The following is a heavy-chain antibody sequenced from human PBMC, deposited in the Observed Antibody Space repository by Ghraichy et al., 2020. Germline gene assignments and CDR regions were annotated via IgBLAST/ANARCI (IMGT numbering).Heavy chain of an antibody. CDR1: GFTFSSYD. CDR2: IGTAGDT. CDR3: ASGRYRAAILDY. V-gene: IGHV3-13*01. Sequence: AGSLRLSCAASGFTFSSYDMHWVRQATGKGLEWVSGIGTAGDTYYPGSVKGRFTISRENAKNSLYLQMNSLRAGDTAVYYCASGRYRAAILDYWGQGTLVTVSS. J-gene: IGHJ4*02. D-gene: IGHD3-16*02.